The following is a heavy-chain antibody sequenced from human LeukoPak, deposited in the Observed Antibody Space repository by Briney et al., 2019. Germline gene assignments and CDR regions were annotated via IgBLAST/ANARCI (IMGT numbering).Heavy chain of an antibody. CDR2: ISYDGNGSKK. CDR1: GFTFSTYG. D-gene: IGHD1-26*01. V-gene: IGHV3-30*03. Sequence: GGSLRLSCAASGFTFSTYGMHWVRQGPDKGLEWVAVISYDGNGSKKYYADSVKGRFTISRDNSKNTLYLQMNSLRAEDTAVYYCARDPGLLGDYWGQGTLVTVSS. J-gene: IGHJ4*02. CDR3: ARDPGLLGDY.